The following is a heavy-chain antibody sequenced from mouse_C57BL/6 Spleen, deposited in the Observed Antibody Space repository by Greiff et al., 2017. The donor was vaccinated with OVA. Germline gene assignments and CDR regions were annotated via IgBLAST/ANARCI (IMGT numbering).Heavy chain of an antibody. CDR2: ISNGGGST. Sequence: EVNLVESGGGLVQPGGSLKLSCAASGFTFSDYYMYWVRQTPEKRLEWVAYISNGGGSTYYPDTVTGRFTISRDNAKNTLYLQMSRLKSEDTAMYYCARHEDSNYEWYFDVWGTGTTVTVSS. CDR3: ARHEDSNYEWYFDV. D-gene: IGHD2-5*01. CDR1: GFTFSDYY. V-gene: IGHV5-12*01. J-gene: IGHJ1*03.